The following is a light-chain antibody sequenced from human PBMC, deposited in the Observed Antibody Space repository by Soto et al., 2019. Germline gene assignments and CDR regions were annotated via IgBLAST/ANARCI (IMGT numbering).Light chain of an antibody. Sequence: EIVLTQSPATLSLSPGERATLSCRASQSVSSYLAWYQQKRGQAPRLLIYDTSNRATGIPARFSGSGSGTDFSLTISSLEPEDFAVYYCQQRSNWPLTFGGGTKVDI. CDR2: DTS. V-gene: IGKV3-11*01. CDR3: QQRSNWPLT. CDR1: QSVSSY. J-gene: IGKJ4*01.